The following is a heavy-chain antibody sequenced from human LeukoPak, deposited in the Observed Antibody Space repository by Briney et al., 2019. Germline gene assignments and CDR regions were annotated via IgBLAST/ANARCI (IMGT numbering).Heavy chain of an antibody. CDR1: GFTFSSYA. V-gene: IGHV3-23*01. J-gene: IGHJ4*02. CDR2: ISGSGGST. Sequence: GGSLRLSCAASGFTFSSYAMSWVRQAPGKGLERVSAISGSGGSTYYADSVKGRFTICRDNSKNTLYLQMNSLRAEDTAVYYCAKGIVGATRKINFFDYWGQGTPVTVSS. D-gene: IGHD1-26*01. CDR3: AKGIVGATRKINFFDY.